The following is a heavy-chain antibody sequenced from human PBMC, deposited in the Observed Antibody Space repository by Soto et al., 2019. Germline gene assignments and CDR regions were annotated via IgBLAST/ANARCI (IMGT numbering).Heavy chain of an antibody. CDR2: ISYDGSNK. Sequence: GGSLRLSCAASGFTFSSYGMHWVRQAPGKGLEWVAVISYDGSNKYHADSVKGRFTISRDNSKNTLYLQMNSLRAEDTAVYYCATYYYGSGRPGFNYYYMDVWGKGTTVTVSS. V-gene: IGHV3-30*03. D-gene: IGHD3-10*01. J-gene: IGHJ6*03. CDR3: ATYYYGSGRPGFNYYYMDV. CDR1: GFTFSSYG.